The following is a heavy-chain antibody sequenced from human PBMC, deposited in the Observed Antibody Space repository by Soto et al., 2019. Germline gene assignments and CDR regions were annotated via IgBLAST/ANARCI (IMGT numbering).Heavy chain of an antibody. CDR3: AIDHDGYYDTSGYYPYFDF. V-gene: IGHV4-61*01. CDR1: GGSFNTAPYH. CDR2: IYYTGST. J-gene: IGHJ4*02. D-gene: IGHD3-22*01. Sequence: SETLSLTCTVSGGSFNTAPYHWSWIRQSPRNGLEWIGNIYYTGSTNDNPSFESRVAISLDTSHHQFSLRMTSLTAADTAVYFCAIDHDGYYDTSGYYPYFDFWGQGTLVTVSS.